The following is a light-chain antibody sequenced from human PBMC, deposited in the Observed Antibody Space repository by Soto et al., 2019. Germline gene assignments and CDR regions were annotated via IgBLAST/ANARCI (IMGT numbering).Light chain of an antibody. CDR2: GAS. J-gene: IGKJ4*01. CDR1: QALSSSS. Sequence: EILLTQSPGTLSLSPGESGTLSCRAGQALSSSSLAWYQQKPGQAPRLLIYGASTRASGIPDRFSGGGSGTDFTLCIIRLEPEDFAVYYCHQYGSSPLTFGGGTKVEI. V-gene: IGKV3-20*01. CDR3: HQYGSSPLT.